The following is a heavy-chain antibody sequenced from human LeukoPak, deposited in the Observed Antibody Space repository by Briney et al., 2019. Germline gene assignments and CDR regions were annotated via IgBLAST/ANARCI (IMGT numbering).Heavy chain of an antibody. CDR2: MSVSSGLI. CDR1: GFTFSRYS. J-gene: IGHJ4*02. V-gene: IGHV3-21*01. D-gene: IGHD3-16*01. CDR3: AREFEGSASGAGY. Sequence: GGSRRLSCAASGFTFSRYSMNWVRQAPGKGLEWVSSMSVSSGLIYYADSVKGRFTVSRDNAKNSLYLQMNSLRADDTAVYYCAREFEGSASGAGYWGRGTLVTVSS.